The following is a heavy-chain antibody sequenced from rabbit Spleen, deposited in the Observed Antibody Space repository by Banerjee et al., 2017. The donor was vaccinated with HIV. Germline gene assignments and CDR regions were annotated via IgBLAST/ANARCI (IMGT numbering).Heavy chain of an antibody. CDR1: GFSFSSSYY. Sequence: QQLEESGGDLVKPGASLTLTCTASGFSFSSSYYMCWVRQAPGKGLEWIACIYAGRSGITYYASWAKGRFTISKTSSTTVTLQMTSLTAADTATYFCARGSATMTMVITGYYLALWGPGTLVTVS. CDR3: ARGSATMTMVITGYYLAL. CDR2: IYAGRSGIT. V-gene: IGHV1S40*01. J-gene: IGHJ4*01. D-gene: IGHD2-1*01.